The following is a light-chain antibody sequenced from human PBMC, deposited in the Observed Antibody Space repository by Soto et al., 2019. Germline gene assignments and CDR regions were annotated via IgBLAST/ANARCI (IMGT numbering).Light chain of an antibody. Sequence: DIQMTQSPSTLSASVGDRVTITCRASQSISTWLAWYRQKPGKAPKLLIYKASSLESGVPSRFSGSGYGTEFTLTISSLQPDDFATYYCQQYYSYWTFGKGTKVDI. CDR2: KAS. J-gene: IGKJ1*01. CDR3: QQYYSYWT. V-gene: IGKV1-5*03. CDR1: QSISTW.